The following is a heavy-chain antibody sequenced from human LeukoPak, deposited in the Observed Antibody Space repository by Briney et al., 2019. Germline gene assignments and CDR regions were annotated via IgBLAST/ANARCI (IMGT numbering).Heavy chain of an antibody. Sequence: ASVKVSCKASGYTFTSYYMHWVRQAPGQGLEWMGLINPSGGSTSYAQKFQGRVTMTRDTSTSTVYMELSSLRSEDTAVYYCARDSPGLWFGELSGVDYWGQGTLVTVSS. CDR2: INPSGGST. D-gene: IGHD3-10*01. J-gene: IGHJ4*02. CDR1: GYTFTSYY. CDR3: ARDSPGLWFGELSGVDY. V-gene: IGHV1-46*01.